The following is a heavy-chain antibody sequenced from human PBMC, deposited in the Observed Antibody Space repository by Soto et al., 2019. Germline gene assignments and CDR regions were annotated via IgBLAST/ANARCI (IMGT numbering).Heavy chain of an antibody. V-gene: IGHV1-3*01. CDR2: INAGNGNT. CDR1: GYTFTSYA. J-gene: IGHJ5*02. D-gene: IGHD4-17*01. Sequence: ASVKVSCKASGYTFTSYAMHCVRQAPGQRLEWMGWINAGNGNTKYSQKFQGRVTITRDTSASTAYMELSSPRSEDTAVYYCARVKDGDYWFDPWGQGTLVTVSS. CDR3: ARVKDGDYWFDP.